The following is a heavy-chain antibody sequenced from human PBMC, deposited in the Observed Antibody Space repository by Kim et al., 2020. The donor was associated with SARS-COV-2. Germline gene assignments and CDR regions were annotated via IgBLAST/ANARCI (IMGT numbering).Heavy chain of an antibody. CDR3: ARDFDS. J-gene: IGHJ4*02. Sequence: GGSLRLSCAASGFTFSTYWMSWVRPAPGKGLEWVANIKEDGSEKYYGDSVKGRLTISRDNAKNSLFLQMNSLRAEDTAVYYCARDFDSWGRGTLVTVSS. V-gene: IGHV3-7*01. CDR1: GFTFSTYW. CDR2: IKEDGSEK.